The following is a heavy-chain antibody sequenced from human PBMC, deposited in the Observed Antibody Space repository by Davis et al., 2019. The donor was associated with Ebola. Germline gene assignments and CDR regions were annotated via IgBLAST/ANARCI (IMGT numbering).Heavy chain of an antibody. CDR3: ATPLVGDAFGV. V-gene: IGHV3-66*04. CDR1: GFSVSTHY. J-gene: IGHJ3*01. Sequence: GESLKISCAASGFSVSTHYMSWVRQAPGKGLEWVSVFYINGNTYYADSVKGRFTIFSDNSMDTVHLDMTSLRVEDTAVYFCATPLVGDAFGVWGQGTTVTVSS. D-gene: IGHD3-3*01. CDR2: FYINGNT.